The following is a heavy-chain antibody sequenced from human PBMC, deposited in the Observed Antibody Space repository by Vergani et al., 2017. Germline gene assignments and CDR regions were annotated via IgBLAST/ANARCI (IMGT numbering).Heavy chain of an antibody. CDR2: MYHSGST. V-gene: IGHV4-59*01. D-gene: IGHD3-10*01. Sequence: QVRLQESGPGLVKPSETLSLTCSVSGGSMSGYYWSWIRQPPGKELEWIGYMYHSGSTNYNPSLETRVTIAGDTSKNQFSLKLNSVTAAGTAVYYCGRGAYFYCLGSRLLDLWGQGILVTVSS. J-gene: IGHJ5*02. CDR1: GGSMSGYY. CDR3: GRGAYFYCLGSRLLDL.